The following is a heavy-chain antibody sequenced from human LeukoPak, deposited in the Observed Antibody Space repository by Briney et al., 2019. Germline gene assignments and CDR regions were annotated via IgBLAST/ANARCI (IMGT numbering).Heavy chain of an antibody. D-gene: IGHD3-10*01. CDR1: GFTFSTNA. CDR2: ISVSGGTT. Sequence: PGGSLRLSCVASGFTFSTNAMNWVRQAPGKGLEWVSGISVSGGTTFYADSVKGRFTISRDNSKNTLYLQMNSLRAEDTAVYYCARVRQGRYFDYWGQGTLSPSPQ. CDR3: ARVRQGRYFDY. J-gene: IGHJ4*02. V-gene: IGHV3-23*01.